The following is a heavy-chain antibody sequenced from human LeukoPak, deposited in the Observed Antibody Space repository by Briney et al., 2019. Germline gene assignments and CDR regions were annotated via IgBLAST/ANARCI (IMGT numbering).Heavy chain of an antibody. CDR1: GFTFSNYW. Sequence: PGGSLRLSCAASGFTFSNYWMHWVRQAPGKGLEWVSAISGSGGSTYYADSVKGRFTISRDNSKNTLYLQMNSLRAEDTAVYYCAKVTYLWFGDSDPDYWGQGTLVTVSS. CDR2: ISGSGGST. J-gene: IGHJ4*02. CDR3: AKVTYLWFGDSDPDY. D-gene: IGHD3-10*01. V-gene: IGHV3-23*01.